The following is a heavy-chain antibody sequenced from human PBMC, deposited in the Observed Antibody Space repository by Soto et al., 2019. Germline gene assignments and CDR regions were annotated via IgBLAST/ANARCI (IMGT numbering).Heavy chain of an antibody. CDR2: INHSGST. Sequence: QVQLQQWGAGLLKPSETLSLTCAVYGGSFSGYYWSWIRQPPGKGLEWIGEINHSGSTNYNPSLKSRGTISGDTSKNQFSRKLSSVTAADTAVYYCARGRVGDYGYYVFWYFDLWGRGTLVTVSS. J-gene: IGHJ2*01. CDR3: ARGRVGDYGYYVFWYFDL. CDR1: GGSFSGYY. V-gene: IGHV4-34*01. D-gene: IGHD4-17*01.